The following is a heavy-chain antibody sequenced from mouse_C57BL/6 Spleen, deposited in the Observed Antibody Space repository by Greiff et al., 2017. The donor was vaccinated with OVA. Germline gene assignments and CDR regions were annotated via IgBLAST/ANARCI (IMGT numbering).Heavy chain of an antibody. V-gene: IGHV1-52*01. CDR3: ARTYYSYWYFDV. Sequence: QVQLKQPGAELVRPGSSVKLSCKASGYTFTSYWMHWVKQRPIQGLEWIGNIDPSDSETHYNQKFKDKATLTVDKSSSTAYMQLSSLTSEDSAVYYCARTYYSYWYFDVWGTGTTVTVSS. D-gene: IGHD2-12*01. CDR2: IDPSDSET. CDR1: GYTFTSYW. J-gene: IGHJ1*03.